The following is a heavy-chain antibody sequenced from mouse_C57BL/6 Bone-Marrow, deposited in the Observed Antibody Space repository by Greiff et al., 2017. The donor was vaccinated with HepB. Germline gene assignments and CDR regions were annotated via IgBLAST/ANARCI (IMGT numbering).Heavy chain of an antibody. CDR1: GYTFTDYE. D-gene: IGHD1-1*02. Sequence: VQLKESGAELVRPGASVTLSCKASGYTFTDYEMHWVKQTPVHGLEWIGAIDPETGGTAYNQKFKGKAILTADKSSSTAYMELRSLTSEDSAVYYCTRHWYWFAYWGQGTLVTVSA. CDR2: IDPETGGT. J-gene: IGHJ3*01. V-gene: IGHV1-15*01. CDR3: TRHWYWFAY.